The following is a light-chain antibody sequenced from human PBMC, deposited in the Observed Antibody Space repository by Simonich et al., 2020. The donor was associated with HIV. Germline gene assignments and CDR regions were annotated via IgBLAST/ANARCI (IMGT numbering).Light chain of an antibody. V-gene: IGKV3-15*01. CDR1: QSVSRN. CDR3: QQRSNWPLT. CDR2: GAS. Sequence: EIVMTQSPATLSVSPGERATLSCRASQSVSRNLAWYQQKHGQAPRLLIHGASTRATGIPARFSGSGSGTEFTLNISSLQSEDFAVYYCQQRSNWPLTFGGGTKVEIK. J-gene: IGKJ4*01.